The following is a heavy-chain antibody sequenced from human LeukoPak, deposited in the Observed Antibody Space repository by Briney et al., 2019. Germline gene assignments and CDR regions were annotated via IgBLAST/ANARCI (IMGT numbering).Heavy chain of an antibody. D-gene: IGHD6-19*01. J-gene: IGHJ4*02. Sequence: VASVNVSCKASGFTFTSSAVQWVRPARGQRLEWIGWIFVGSGNTNYAQKFQERVTITRDMSTSTAYMELSSLRSEDTAVYYCARDLEPGYSSGWYPSGYWGQGTLVTVSS. V-gene: IGHV1-58*01. CDR1: GFTFTSSA. CDR2: IFVGSGNT. CDR3: ARDLEPGYSSGWYPSGY.